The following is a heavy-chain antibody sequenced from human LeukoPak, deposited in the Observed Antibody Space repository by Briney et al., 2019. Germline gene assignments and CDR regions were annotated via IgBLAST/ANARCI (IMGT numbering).Heavy chain of an antibody. J-gene: IGHJ6*02. CDR3: ARARRYSYGYDYYGMDV. CDR2: INHSGST. V-gene: IGHV4-34*01. D-gene: IGHD5-18*01. Sequence: PSETLSLTCAVYGGSFSGYYWSRIRQPPGKGLEWIGEINHSGSTNYNPSLKSRVTISVDTSKNQFSLKLSSVTAADTAVYYCARARRYSYGYDYYGMDVWGQGTTVTVSS. CDR1: GGSFSGYY.